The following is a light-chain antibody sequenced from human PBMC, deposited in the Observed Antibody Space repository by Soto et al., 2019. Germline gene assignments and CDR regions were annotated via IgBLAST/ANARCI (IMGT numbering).Light chain of an antibody. CDR3: QQRNVWPPIT. V-gene: IGKV3-11*01. CDR2: DPS. J-gene: IGKJ5*01. Sequence: EVVLTQSPATLSLSPGERATLSCRASQSVRTSLAWYQHKPGQAPRLVIYDPSLRANGVPARFGGSGSGTDFTLTINSLEPEDFAVYYCQQRNVWPPITFGQGTRLEIK. CDR1: QSVRTS.